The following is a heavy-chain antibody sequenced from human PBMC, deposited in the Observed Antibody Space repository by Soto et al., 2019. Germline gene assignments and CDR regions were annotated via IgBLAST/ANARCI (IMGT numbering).Heavy chain of an antibody. CDR3: ARGRRYYDSSGYYYDY. J-gene: IGHJ4*02. Sequence: SVKVSCKASGGTFSSYAISWVRQAPGQGLEWMGGIIPIFGTANYAQKFQGRVTITADESTSTAYMELSRLRSDDTAVYYCARGRRYYDSSGYYYDYWGRGTLVTVSS. V-gene: IGHV1-69*13. CDR1: GGTFSSYA. CDR2: IIPIFGTA. D-gene: IGHD3-22*01.